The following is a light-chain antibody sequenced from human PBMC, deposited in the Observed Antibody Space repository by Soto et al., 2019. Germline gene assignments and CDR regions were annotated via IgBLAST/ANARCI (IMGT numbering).Light chain of an antibody. Sequence: DIKMTQSPSSLSASVGDSVTSTCRASQGIRNYLAWYQQKLGKVPKLLIYAASTLQSGDASRFSGNGSGTDFTLTISSLQPEDVATYYCQKYNSAPPTFGGETKVEIK. V-gene: IGKV1-27*01. CDR3: QKYNSAPPT. J-gene: IGKJ4*01. CDR2: AAS. CDR1: QGIRNY.